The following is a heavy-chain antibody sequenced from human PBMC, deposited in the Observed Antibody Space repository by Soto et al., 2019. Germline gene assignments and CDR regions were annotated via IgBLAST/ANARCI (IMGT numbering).Heavy chain of an antibody. D-gene: IGHD6-13*01. Sequence: QVQLVQPGVEVKKPGASVKVSCKASGYTFTDYAISWVRHAPGRGLEWMGWVNTYNGNPNYAQIFQGRVTMTTAISTDTAYMELRRLKSDDSAVYYCARESKYSTSWQRFDSWGQGTLVTGSS. CDR2: VNTYNGNP. CDR1: GYTFTDYA. V-gene: IGHV1-18*01. CDR3: ARESKYSTSWQRFDS. J-gene: IGHJ4*02.